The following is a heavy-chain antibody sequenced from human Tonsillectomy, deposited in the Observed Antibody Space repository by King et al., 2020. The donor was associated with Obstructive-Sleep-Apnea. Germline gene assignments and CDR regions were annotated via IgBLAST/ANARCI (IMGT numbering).Heavy chain of an antibody. J-gene: IGHJ3*02. CDR3: AKEGTGTFDAFDI. V-gene: IGHV3-30*02. Sequence: VQLVESGGGVVQPGGSLRLSCAASGFTFSSYGMHWVRQAPGKGLEWVAFIRYDGTKKYYADSVKGRFTISRDNSKNTLDLQMNSLRAEDTAVYYCAKEGTGTFDAFDIWGQGTMVTVSS. CDR2: IRYDGTKK. CDR1: GFTFSSYG. D-gene: IGHD3-10*01.